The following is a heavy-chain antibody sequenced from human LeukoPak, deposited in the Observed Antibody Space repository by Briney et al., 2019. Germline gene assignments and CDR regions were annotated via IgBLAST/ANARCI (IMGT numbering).Heavy chain of an antibody. CDR1: GDSISSYY. V-gene: IGHV4-59*08. CDR3: ARLSMVRGVITPFDY. J-gene: IGHJ4*02. D-gene: IGHD3-10*01. Sequence: PSETLSLTCTVSGDSISSYYWSWIRQPPGKGLEWIGYIYYSGSTNYNPSLKSRVTISVDTSKNQFSLKLSSVTAADTAVYYCARLSMVRGVITPFDYWGQGTLVTVSS. CDR2: IYYSGST.